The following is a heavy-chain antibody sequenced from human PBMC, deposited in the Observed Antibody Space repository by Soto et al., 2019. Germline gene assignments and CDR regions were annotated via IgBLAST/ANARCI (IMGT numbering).Heavy chain of an antibody. CDR1: GFTFSSYS. V-gene: IGHV3-21*01. CDR2: ISSSSSHI. Sequence: EVQLVESGGGLVKPGGSLRLSCAASGFTFSSYSMNWVRQAPGKGLEWVSCISSSSSHIYYADSVKGRFTISRDNAKNSLYLQMNSLRAEDTAVYHCARYMSDFWSGSTDYWGQGTLVTVSS. CDR3: ARYMSDFWSGSTDY. J-gene: IGHJ4*02. D-gene: IGHD3-3*01.